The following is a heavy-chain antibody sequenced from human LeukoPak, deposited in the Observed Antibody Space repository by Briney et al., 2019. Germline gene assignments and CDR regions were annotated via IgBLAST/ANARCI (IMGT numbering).Heavy chain of an antibody. V-gene: IGHV3-30*04. CDR2: ISYDGSNK. J-gene: IGHJ4*02. CDR1: GFTFSSYA. CDR3: AREAAAYYDSSGPNDY. Sequence: PGGSLRLSCAASGFTFSSYAMHWVRQAPGKGLEWVAVISYDGSNKYYADSVKGRSSISRDNSKNTLYLQMNSLRAEDTAVYYCAREAAAYYDSSGPNDYWGQGTLVTVSS. D-gene: IGHD3-22*01.